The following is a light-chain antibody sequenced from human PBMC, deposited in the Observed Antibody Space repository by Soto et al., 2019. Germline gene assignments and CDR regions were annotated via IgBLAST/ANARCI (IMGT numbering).Light chain of an antibody. V-gene: IGLV2-14*01. CDR1: SSNVGTYNF. Sequence: QSVLTQPASVSGSPGQSITISCTGTSSNVGTYNFVSWYQQHPGKAPKLIIYEVNNRPSGVSHRFSGSKSGNTASLTISGLQTEDEADYFCKSYAGSNTYVFGSGTKLTVL. CDR3: KSYAGSNTYV. J-gene: IGLJ1*01. CDR2: EVN.